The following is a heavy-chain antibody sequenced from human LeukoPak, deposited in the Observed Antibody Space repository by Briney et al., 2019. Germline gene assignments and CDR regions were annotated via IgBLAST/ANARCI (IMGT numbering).Heavy chain of an antibody. J-gene: IGHJ4*02. CDR1: EYTFTGYY. CDR3: ATLGTAIPWGIDY. D-gene: IGHD2-21*02. CDR2: INPNSGGT. V-gene: IGHV1-2*06. Sequence: ASVKVSCKASEYTFTGYYMHWVRQAPGQGLEWMGRINPNSGGTNYAQKFQGRVTMTRDTSISTAYMELSRLRSDDTAVYYCATLGTAIPWGIDYWGQGTLVTVSS.